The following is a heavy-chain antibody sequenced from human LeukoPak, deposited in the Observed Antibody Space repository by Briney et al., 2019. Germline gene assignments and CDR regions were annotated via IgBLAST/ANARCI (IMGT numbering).Heavy chain of an antibody. Sequence: GGSLRLSCAASGFTVSSNYMSWVRQAPGKGLEWVSVIYSGVNTYYADSVKGRFTISGDKSKNTLYLQMNSLRAEDTAVYYCARDVPLCPSGGDCYNPPLWGQGTLVTVSS. D-gene: IGHD2-21*02. CDR2: IYSGVNT. V-gene: IGHV3-66*01. J-gene: IGHJ4*02. CDR1: GFTVSSNY. CDR3: ARDVPLCPSGGDCYNPPL.